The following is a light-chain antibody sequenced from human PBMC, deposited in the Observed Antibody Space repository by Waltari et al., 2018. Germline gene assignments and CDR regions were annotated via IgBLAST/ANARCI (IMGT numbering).Light chain of an antibody. Sequence: SYELTQPPSVSVSPGQTARITCSGDALPEQYSYWYQQKPGQAPVLVIDKDSERPTGIPELFSGSSSGTTVTLTISGVQAEDEADYYCQSPDSSGTYWVFGGGTKLTVL. CDR2: KDS. CDR1: ALPEQY. CDR3: QSPDSSGTYWV. V-gene: IGLV3-25*03. J-gene: IGLJ2*01.